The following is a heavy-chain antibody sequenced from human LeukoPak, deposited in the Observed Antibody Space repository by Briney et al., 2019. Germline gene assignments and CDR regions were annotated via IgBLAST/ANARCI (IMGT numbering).Heavy chain of an antibody. J-gene: IGHJ4*02. Sequence: PGGSLRLSCAASGFTFSSYAMSWVRQAPGKGLEWVSAISGSGGSTYYADSVKGRFTISRDNSKNTLYLQISSLRAEDTAVYYCAKVDPGYRSSWSPFHYWGQGTLVTVSS. CDR2: ISGSGGST. CDR3: AKVDPGYRSSWSPFHY. V-gene: IGHV3-23*01. D-gene: IGHD6-13*01. CDR1: GFTFSSYA.